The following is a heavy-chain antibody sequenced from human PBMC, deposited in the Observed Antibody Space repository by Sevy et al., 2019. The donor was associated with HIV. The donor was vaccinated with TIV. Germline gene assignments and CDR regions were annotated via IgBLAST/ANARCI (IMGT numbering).Heavy chain of an antibody. CDR3: STDDLISY. J-gene: IGHJ4*02. V-gene: IGHV3-15*07. CDR1: GFDFPNAW. CDR2: IKSITDGGAA. Sequence: GGSLRLSCTASGFDFPNAWMNWIRQVPGKGLEWVGHIKSITDGGAADYAAPVKGRFTISRHDSKNTLYLQMNSLKAEDTVVYYCSTDDLISYWGRGTLVTVSS. D-gene: IGHD3-3*02.